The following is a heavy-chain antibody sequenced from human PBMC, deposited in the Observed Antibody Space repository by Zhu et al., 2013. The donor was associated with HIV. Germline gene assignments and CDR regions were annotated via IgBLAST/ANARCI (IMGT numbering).Heavy chain of an antibody. CDR1: GFSFSKYA. Sequence: EVQLLASGGGLVQPGGSLRLSCAASGFSFSKYAMHWVRQAPGKGLEWVSAISGSGGSTYYADSVKGRFTISRDNSKNTLYVQMNSLRAEDTAEYFCMKGLMMSIHGPEHWGQGILVTVSS. CDR3: MKGLMMSIHGPEH. J-gene: IGHJ1*01. CDR2: ISGSGGST. D-gene: IGHD2-21*01. V-gene: IGHV3-23*01.